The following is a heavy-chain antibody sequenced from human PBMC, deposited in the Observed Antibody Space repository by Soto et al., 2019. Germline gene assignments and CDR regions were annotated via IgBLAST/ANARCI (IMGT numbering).Heavy chain of an antibody. Sequence: SETLSLTCTVSGGSISSSSYYWGWIRQPPGKGLEWIGSIYYSGSTYYNPSLKSRVTISVDASKNQFSLKLSSVTAADTAVYYCARSYGDYVDYWGQGTLVTVSS. D-gene: IGHD4-17*01. CDR2: IYYSGST. V-gene: IGHV4-39*01. CDR1: GGSISSSSYY. J-gene: IGHJ4*02. CDR3: ARSYGDYVDY.